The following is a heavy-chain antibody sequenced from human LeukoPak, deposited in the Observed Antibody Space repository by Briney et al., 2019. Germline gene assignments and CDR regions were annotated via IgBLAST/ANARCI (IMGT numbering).Heavy chain of an antibody. J-gene: IGHJ3*02. CDR2: INHSGST. Sequence: PSETLSLTCAVYGGSFSGYYWSWIRQPPGKGLEWIGEINHSGSTNYNPSLKSRVTISVDTSKNQFSLKLSSVTAADTVVYYCALKRGRHAFDIWGQGTMVTVSS. D-gene: IGHD3-10*01. CDR3: ALKRGRHAFDI. CDR1: GGSFSGYY. V-gene: IGHV4-34*01.